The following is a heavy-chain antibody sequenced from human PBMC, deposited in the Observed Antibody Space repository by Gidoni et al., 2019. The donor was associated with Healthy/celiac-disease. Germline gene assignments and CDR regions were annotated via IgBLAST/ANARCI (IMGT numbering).Heavy chain of an antibody. Sequence: EVQLLESGGGLVQPGGSLRLSCAASGFTFSSDAMSWVRQAPGKGLEWVSAISGSGGSTYSADSVKGRFTISRDTSKNTLYLQMNSLRAEDTAVYYCAKEMETLWFGELFPLDYWGQGTLVTVSS. CDR3: AKEMETLWFGELFPLDY. CDR2: ISGSGGST. J-gene: IGHJ4*02. CDR1: GFTFSSDA. V-gene: IGHV3-23*01. D-gene: IGHD3-10*01.